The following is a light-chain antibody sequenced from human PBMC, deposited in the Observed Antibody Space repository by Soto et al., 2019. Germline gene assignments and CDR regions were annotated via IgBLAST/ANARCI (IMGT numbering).Light chain of an antibody. CDR3: QHYNSYSEA. V-gene: IGKV1-5*03. J-gene: IGKJ1*01. CDR1: QTISSW. CDR2: KAS. Sequence: EIQMTQSPSTLSGSVGDRVTITCRASQTISSWLAWYQQKPGKAPKLLIYKASTLKSGVPSRFSGSGSGTEFTPTISRLQPDYFATYYYQHYNSYSEAFGQGTKVELK.